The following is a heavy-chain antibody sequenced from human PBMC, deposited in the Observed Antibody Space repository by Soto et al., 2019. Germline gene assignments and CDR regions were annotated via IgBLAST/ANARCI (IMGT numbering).Heavy chain of an antibody. J-gene: IGHJ6*02. D-gene: IGHD4-17*01. CDR3: SKDSDYGGMGHYYYNYGMDV. CDR1: GFTFSNYA. V-gene: IGHV3-30*18. CDR2: ISYDGRNE. Sequence: GGSLRLSCAASGFTFSNYAMHWVRQAPGKGLEWVAVISYDGRNEFYADSVKGRFTISRDNSKNTLYLQMNSLRGEDTAVYYCSKDSDYGGMGHYYYNYGMDVWGQGTTVTVSS.